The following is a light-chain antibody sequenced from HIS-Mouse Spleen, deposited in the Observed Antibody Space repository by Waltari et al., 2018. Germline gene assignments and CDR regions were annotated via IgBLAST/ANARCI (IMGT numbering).Light chain of an antibody. CDR3: SSYTSSSFNVV. V-gene: IGLV2-14*03. J-gene: IGLJ2*01. CDR2: DVS. CDR1: SSDVGGYTY. Sequence: QSAPTQPASVSGSPGQSITISCPGTSSDVGGYTYVPWYQQHPGKATKLMIYDVSNRPSGVSNRFSGSKSGNTASLTISGLQAEDEADYYCSSYTSSSFNVVFGGGTKLTVL.